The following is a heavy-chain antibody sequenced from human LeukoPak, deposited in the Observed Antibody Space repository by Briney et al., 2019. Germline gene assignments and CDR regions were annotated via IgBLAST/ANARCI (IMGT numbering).Heavy chain of an antibody. D-gene: IGHD2-15*01. V-gene: IGHV1-2*02. Sequence: ASVKVSCKASGYTFTGYYMHWVRQAPGQGLEWMGWINPNSGGTNYAQKFQGRVTMTRDTSISTAYMELSRLRSDDTAVYYCARDLVVVVAATEWFDPWGQGTLVTVSS. CDR2: INPNSGGT. CDR1: GYTFTGYY. J-gene: IGHJ5*02. CDR3: ARDLVVVVAATEWFDP.